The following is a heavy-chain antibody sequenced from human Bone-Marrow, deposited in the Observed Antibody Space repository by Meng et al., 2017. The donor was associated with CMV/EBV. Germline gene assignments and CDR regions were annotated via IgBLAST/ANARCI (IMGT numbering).Heavy chain of an antibody. CDR3: ARRSIVGATINY. CDR1: QYTFIDHH. D-gene: IGHD1-26*01. J-gene: IGHJ4*02. CDR2: INPNSGGT. Sequence: ASVKVSCKASQYTFIDHHMHWVRQAPGQGLEWTGWINPNSGGTNYAQKFQGRVTMTRDTSISTAYMELSRLRSDDTAVYYCARRSIVGATINYWGQGTLVTVSS. V-gene: IGHV1-2*02.